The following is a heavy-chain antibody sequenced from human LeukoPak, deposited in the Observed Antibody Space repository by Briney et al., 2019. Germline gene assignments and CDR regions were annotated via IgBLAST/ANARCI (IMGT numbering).Heavy chain of an antibody. J-gene: IGHJ4*02. Sequence: ASVKVSCKASGGTFSSYAISWVRQAPGQGLEWMGRIIPILGIANYAQKFQGRVTITADKSTSTAYMELSSLRSEDTAVYYCARDLSYYGSGSYFFDYWGQGTLVTVSS. D-gene: IGHD3-10*01. CDR1: GGTFSSYA. V-gene: IGHV1-69*04. CDR3: ARDLSYYGSGSYFFDY. CDR2: IIPILGIA.